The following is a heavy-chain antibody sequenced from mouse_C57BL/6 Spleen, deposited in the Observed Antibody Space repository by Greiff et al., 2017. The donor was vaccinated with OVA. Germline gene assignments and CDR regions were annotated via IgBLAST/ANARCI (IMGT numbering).Heavy chain of an antibody. Sequence: VQLQQSGPGLVKPSQSLSLTCSVTGYSITSGYYWNWIRQFPGNKLEWMGYISYDGSNNYNPSLKNRISITRDTSKNQFFLKLNSVTTEDTATYYCATPLYYGSSYRDYWGQGTSVTVSS. CDR2: ISYDGSN. CDR3: ATPLYYGSSYRDY. D-gene: IGHD1-1*01. V-gene: IGHV3-6*01. J-gene: IGHJ4*01. CDR1: GYSITSGYY.